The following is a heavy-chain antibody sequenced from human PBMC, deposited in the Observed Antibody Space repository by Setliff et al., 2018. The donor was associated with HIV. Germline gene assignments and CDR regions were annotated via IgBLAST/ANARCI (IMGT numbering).Heavy chain of an antibody. CDR3: ARETRNSDYDSSGYYYYNWFDP. CDR1: GGSISSSNYY. V-gene: IGHV4-39*07. D-gene: IGHD3-22*01. CDR2: IYYSGST. J-gene: IGHJ5*02. Sequence: LSLTCTVSGGSISSSNYYWGWIRQPPGKGLEWIGNIYYSGSTYYNPSLKSRVTISVDTSKNQFSLKLSSVTAADTAVYYCARETRNSDYDSSGYYYYNWFDPWGQGTLVTVSS.